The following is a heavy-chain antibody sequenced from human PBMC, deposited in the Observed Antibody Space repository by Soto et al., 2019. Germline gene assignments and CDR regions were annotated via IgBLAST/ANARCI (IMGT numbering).Heavy chain of an antibody. CDR1: GFTFTTYH. Sequence: GGSLRLSCAASGFTFTTYHMTWVRQAPGKGLEWVSAISSSGSDTYYADSVKGRFTISRDNSKNTVYLQMNSLRAEDTAVYYCAKILTTDVAYYYGMDVWGLGTTVTVSS. CDR2: ISSSGSDT. V-gene: IGHV3-23*05. D-gene: IGHD3-9*01. CDR3: AKILTTDVAYYYGMDV. J-gene: IGHJ6*02.